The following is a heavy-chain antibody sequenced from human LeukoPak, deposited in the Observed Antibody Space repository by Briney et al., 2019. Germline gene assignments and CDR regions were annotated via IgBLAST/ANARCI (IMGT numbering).Heavy chain of an antibody. CDR2: IYGGATT. Sequence: GGSLRLSCTASGFSVSRNYLSWVRQAPGKELEWVSVIYGGATTDYADSVKGRFTTSTDSSKNTLYLQMNSLRDEDTSVYYCAGGGRTDAGSYPYGKNVWGQGATVTLSS. CDR3: AGGGRTDAGSYPYGKNV. CDR1: GFSVSRNY. D-gene: IGHD3-10*01. V-gene: IGHV3-66*01. J-gene: IGHJ6*02.